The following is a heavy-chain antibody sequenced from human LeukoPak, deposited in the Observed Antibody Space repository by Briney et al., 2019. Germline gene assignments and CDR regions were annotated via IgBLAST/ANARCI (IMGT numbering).Heavy chain of an antibody. D-gene: IGHD4-17*01. CDR2: ISGSGGST. Sequence: GGSLRLSCAASGFTFSSYAMSWVRQAPGKGLEWVSAISGSGGSTYYADSVKGRFTISRDNGKNSLFLQMNSLRAEDTAVYYCARDPYGDHNYWGQGTLVTVSS. V-gene: IGHV3-23*01. J-gene: IGHJ4*02. CDR3: ARDPYGDHNY. CDR1: GFTFSSYA.